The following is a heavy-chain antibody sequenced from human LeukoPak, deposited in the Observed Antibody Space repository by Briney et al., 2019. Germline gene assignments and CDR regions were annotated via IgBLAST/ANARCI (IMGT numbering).Heavy chain of an antibody. CDR1: GFTFDDYG. D-gene: IGHD3-3*01. J-gene: IGHJ4*02. CDR2: INWNGGST. V-gene: IGHV3-20*04. CDR3: ATGGITIFGVVTYPND. Sequence: GGSLRLSCAASGFTFDDYGMSWVRQAPGKGLEWVSGINWNGGSTGYADSMKGRFTISRDNAKNSLYLQMNSLRAEDTALYYCATGGITIFGVVTYPNDWGQGTLVTVSS.